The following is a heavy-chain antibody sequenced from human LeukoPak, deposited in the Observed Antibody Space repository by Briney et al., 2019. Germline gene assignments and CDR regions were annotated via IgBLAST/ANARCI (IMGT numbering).Heavy chain of an antibody. J-gene: IGHJ6*03. CDR1: RYTFSDYY. D-gene: IGHD6-19*01. CDR2: INPNTGDT. V-gene: IGHV1-2*02. Sequence: ASVKVSCKASRYTFSDYYMHWVRQAPGQGLEWMGWINPNTGDTNYAQKFQGRITMTRDTSISTAYMDLSRLTSDDTAVYYCARVESYSSGWHNYYYYMDVWGKGTTVTVSS. CDR3: ARVESYSSGWHNYYYYMDV.